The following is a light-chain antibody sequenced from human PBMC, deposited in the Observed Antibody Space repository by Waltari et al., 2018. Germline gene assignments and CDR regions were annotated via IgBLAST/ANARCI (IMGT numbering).Light chain of an antibody. CDR2: AAS. CDR3: QQSYSLPPT. V-gene: IGKV1-39*01. J-gene: IGKJ1*01. Sequence: DIQMTQSQPSLSASVGDRVTIRCRARQTVSNSLNWFQQKLGKAPKLLIYAASTLQGGVPPRFTGSGAGTDFTLTITSLQPEDFATYYCQQSYSLPPTFGQGTKVEVK. CDR1: QTVSNS.